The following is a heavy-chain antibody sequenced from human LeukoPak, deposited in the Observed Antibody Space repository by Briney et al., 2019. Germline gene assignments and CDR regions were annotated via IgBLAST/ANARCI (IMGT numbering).Heavy chain of an antibody. Sequence: KPSETLSLTCSVSGGSISGYYWTWIRQPPGKGLEWIGYIHSNGDTNYNPSLKSRLTISVDSSKNQISLKLTTVTAADTAVYFCARCSVMDDDYFDYWGQGARVSVSS. V-gene: IGHV4-59*01. D-gene: IGHD3-16*01. CDR1: GGSISGYY. J-gene: IGHJ4*02. CDR3: ARCSVMDDDYFDY. CDR2: IHSNGDT.